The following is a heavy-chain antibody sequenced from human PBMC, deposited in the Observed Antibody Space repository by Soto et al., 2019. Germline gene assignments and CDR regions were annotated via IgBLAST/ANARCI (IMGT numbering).Heavy chain of an antibody. CDR3: ARDPGEDGHDYYTFDF. Sequence: QVQLVESGGGVVQPGGSLRLSCVASGFIFTNSPIHWVRQGPGKGPEWVAVISRDGIKATYADSVKGRFTISRDNFKETAYLQLSSLTPADTAVYHCARDPGEDGHDYYTFDFWGQGTLVTVSS. CDR1: GFIFTNSP. V-gene: IGHV3-30-3*01. CDR2: ISRDGIKA. D-gene: IGHD5-12*01. J-gene: IGHJ4*02.